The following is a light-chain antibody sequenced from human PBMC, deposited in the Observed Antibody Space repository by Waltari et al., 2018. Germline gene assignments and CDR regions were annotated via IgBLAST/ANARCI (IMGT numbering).Light chain of an antibody. J-gene: IGKJ4*01. V-gene: IGKV1-9*01. CDR3: QQLRLYQLT. Sequence: DIQLTQSPPFLSASVGDRITMTCRASQGISVYLAWSQQKPGKAPKLLIYGASTLQSGVSSRFSGSGSGTEFTLTLSSLQPEDSATYYCQQLRLYQLTFGGGTKVEIK. CDR2: GAS. CDR1: QGISVY.